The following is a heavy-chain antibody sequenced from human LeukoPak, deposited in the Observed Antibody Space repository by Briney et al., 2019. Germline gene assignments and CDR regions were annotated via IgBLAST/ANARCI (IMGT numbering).Heavy chain of an antibody. V-gene: IGHV1-46*01. CDR1: GYTFTSYD. CDR3: ARRKVGATLDY. Sequence: ASVKVSCKASGYTFTSYDINWVRQAPGQGLEWMGIINPSGGSTSYAQKFQGRVTMTRDTSTSTVYMELSSLRSEDTAVYYCARRKVGATLDYWGQGTLVTVSS. J-gene: IGHJ4*02. CDR2: INPSGGST. D-gene: IGHD1-26*01.